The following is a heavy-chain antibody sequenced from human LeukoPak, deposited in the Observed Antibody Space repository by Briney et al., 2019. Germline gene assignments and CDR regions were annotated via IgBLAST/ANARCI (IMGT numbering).Heavy chain of an antibody. CDR2: INPNSGGT. CDR3: ARDYSSSWYGIYYYYYYMDV. Sequence: ASVKVSCKASGYTFTGYYMHWVRQAPGQGLEWMGWINPNSGGTNYAQKFQGRVTMTRDTSISTAYMELSRLRSDDTAVYYCARDYSSSWYGIYYYYYYMDVWGKGTTVTVSS. CDR1: GYTFTGYY. J-gene: IGHJ6*03. D-gene: IGHD6-13*01. V-gene: IGHV1-2*02.